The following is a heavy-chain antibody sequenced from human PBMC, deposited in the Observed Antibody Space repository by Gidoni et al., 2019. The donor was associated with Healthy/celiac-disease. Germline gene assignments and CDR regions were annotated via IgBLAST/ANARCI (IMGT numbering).Heavy chain of an antibody. J-gene: IGHJ1*01. CDR1: GFTFSSYS. CDR2: ISSSSSYI. CDR3: ARSPPHPAEIFQH. Sequence: EVQLVESGGGLVKPGGSLRLSCAASGFTFSSYSKNWVRQAPGKGLEWVSSISSSSSYIYYADSVKGRFTISRDNAKNSLYLQMTSLRAEDTAVYYCARSPPHPAEIFQHWGQGTLVTVSS. V-gene: IGHV3-21*01.